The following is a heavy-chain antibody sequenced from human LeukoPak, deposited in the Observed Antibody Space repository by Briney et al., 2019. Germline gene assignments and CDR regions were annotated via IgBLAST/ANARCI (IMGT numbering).Heavy chain of an antibody. V-gene: IGHV1-18*04. J-gene: IGHJ6*02. D-gene: IGHD4-17*01. CDR3: ARDLNYGDYGMDV. CDR1: GYTFTRNG. CDR2: INGYNGNT. Sequence: ASVKVSCKASGYTFTRNGISWVRQAPGQGLEWMGWINGYNGNTKYAQKLQGRVTMTTDTSTSTAYMELRSLRSDDTAVYYCARDLNYGDYGMDVWGQGTTVTVSS.